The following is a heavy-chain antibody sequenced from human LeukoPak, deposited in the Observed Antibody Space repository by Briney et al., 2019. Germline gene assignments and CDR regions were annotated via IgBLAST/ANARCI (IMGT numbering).Heavy chain of an antibody. V-gene: IGHV4-59*08. J-gene: IGHJ6*02. CDR2: IYYSGST. CDR1: GVSISSYY. Sequence: SETLSLTCPVSGVSISSYYWSWSRQPPGKGLEGSGNIYYSGSTNYNPSLKSRVTISVDTSKNQFALRLSSVTAADTAVYYCARQSYTAYYYYGMDVWGQGTTVTVSS. D-gene: IGHD3-10*01. CDR3: ARQSYTAYYYYGMDV.